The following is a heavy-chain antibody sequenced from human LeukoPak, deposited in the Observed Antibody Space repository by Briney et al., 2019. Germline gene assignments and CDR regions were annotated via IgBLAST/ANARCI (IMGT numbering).Heavy chain of an antibody. D-gene: IGHD3-16*01. CDR3: AKTGGSTLLPYDW. CDR1: GFTFSSYA. V-gene: IGHV3-23*01. CDR2: ISGSGGST. Sequence: GGSLRLSCAASGFTFSSYAMSWVRQAPGKGLEWVSAISGSGGSTYYADSVKGRFTISRDNSKKTLSLQMNSLRTEDTAVYYCAKTGGSTLLPYDWGGEGTLATVSA. J-gene: IGHJ4*02.